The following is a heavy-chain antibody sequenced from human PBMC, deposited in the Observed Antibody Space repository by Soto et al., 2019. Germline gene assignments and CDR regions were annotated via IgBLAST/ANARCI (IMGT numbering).Heavy chain of an antibody. CDR3: ARGIRAAAGTTDDY. CDR1: GFTFSSYG. J-gene: IGHJ4*02. V-gene: IGHV3-30*03. Sequence: QVQLVESGGGVVQPGRSLRLSCAASGFTFSSYGMHWVRQAPGKGLQWVAVISNDGSNKFYADSVKGRFTISRDNSKNTLYLQMNSLRAEDTAVYYCARGIRAAAGTTDDYWGQGTLVTVSS. CDR2: ISNDGSNK. D-gene: IGHD6-13*01.